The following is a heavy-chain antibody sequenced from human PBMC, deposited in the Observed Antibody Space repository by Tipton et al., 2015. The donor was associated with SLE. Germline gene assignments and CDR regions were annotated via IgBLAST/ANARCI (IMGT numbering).Heavy chain of an antibody. V-gene: IGHV3-23*01. Sequence: SLRLSCATSGFTFHNYAISWVRQAPGKGLKWVSTISGNDDSTYYADSVKGRFTISRDTSKNTVYLQMNSLTAEDMALYYCSKASSWYQENWGQGTLVTVSS. D-gene: IGHD6-13*01. CDR1: GFTFHNYA. J-gene: IGHJ4*02. CDR2: ISGNDDST. CDR3: SKASSWYQEN.